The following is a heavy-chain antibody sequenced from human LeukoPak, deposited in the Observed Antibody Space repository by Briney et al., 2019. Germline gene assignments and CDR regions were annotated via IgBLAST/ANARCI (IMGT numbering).Heavy chain of an antibody. V-gene: IGHV3-23*01. J-gene: IGHJ4*02. CDR3: AKVAPLGSSWYAFNY. CDR1: GFTFSTYA. CDR2: VTSGGDTT. Sequence: GGSLRLSCAASGFTFSTYAMSWVRQAPGKGLEWVSGVTSGGDTTYYTDSVKGRFTISRDYSKNTVSLHMNSLRAEDTAVYYCAKVAPLGSSWYAFNYWGQGTLVTVAS. D-gene: IGHD6-13*01.